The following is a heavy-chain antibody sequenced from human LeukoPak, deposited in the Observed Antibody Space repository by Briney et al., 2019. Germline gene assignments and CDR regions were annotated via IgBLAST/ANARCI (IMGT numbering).Heavy chain of an antibody. D-gene: IGHD7-27*01. CDR3: AKTELGSPNDAFDI. CDR2: ISSASGSI. V-gene: IGHV3-48*01. Sequence: GGSLRLSCAASGFTFSSYSMNWVRQAPGKGLEWVSYISSASGSIYYADSVKGRFTISRDNSKNTLYLQMNSLRAEDTAVYYCAKTELGSPNDAFDIWAKGQWSPSLQ. J-gene: IGHJ3*02. CDR1: GFTFSSYS.